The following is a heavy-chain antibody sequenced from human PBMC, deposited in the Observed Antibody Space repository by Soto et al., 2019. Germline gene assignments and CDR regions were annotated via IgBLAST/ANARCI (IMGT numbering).Heavy chain of an antibody. CDR2: IIPVFDTT. D-gene: IGHD6-13*01. J-gene: IGHJ4*02. V-gene: IGHV1-69*15. CDR3: AKGAAACDS. Sequence: QVQLVQSGAEGKKPGSSVKVSCKASGGTFSSYAISWVRQAPGQGLEWMGRIIPVFDTTNYAQKFQGRVTITADESTTTAYLELCSLRSEDTAVYYCAKGAAACDSWGQGTLVTVST. CDR1: GGTFSSYA.